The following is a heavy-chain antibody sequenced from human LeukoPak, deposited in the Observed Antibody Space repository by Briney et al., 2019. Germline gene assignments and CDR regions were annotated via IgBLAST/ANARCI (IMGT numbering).Heavy chain of an antibody. D-gene: IGHD3-22*01. CDR2: INSDGSST. J-gene: IGHJ4*02. CDR1: GFTFSSYW. Sequence: GGSLRLSCAASGFTFSSYWMHWVRQAPGKGLVWVSRINSDGSSTSYADSVKGRFTISRDNAKNSLYLQMNSLRAEDTAVYYCARAPDSSGYYYGYFDYWGQGTLVTVSS. V-gene: IGHV3-74*01. CDR3: ARAPDSSGYYYGYFDY.